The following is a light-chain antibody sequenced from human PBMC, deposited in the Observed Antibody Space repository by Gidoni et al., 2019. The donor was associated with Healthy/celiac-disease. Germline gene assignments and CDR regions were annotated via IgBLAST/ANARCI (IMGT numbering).Light chain of an antibody. CDR2: GAS. Sequence: EIVSTQSPGTLSLSPGERATHSCRASQSVRSSYLAWYQQKPGQAPRLLIYGASSRATGIPDRFSGSGSGTDFTLTISRLEPEDFAVYYCQQYGSSPPKYTFGQGTKLEIK. J-gene: IGKJ2*01. CDR1: QSVRSSY. CDR3: QQYGSSPPKYT. V-gene: IGKV3-20*01.